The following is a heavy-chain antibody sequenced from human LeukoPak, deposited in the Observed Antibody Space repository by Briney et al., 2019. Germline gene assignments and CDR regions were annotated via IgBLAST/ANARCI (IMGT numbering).Heavy chain of an antibody. CDR1: GFTFSSYG. CDR3: AKEGVGYDYVWGSYRYFDY. D-gene: IGHD3-16*02. CDR2: ISYDGSNK. Sequence: GGSLRLSCAASGFTFSSYGMHWVRQAPGKGLEWVAVISYDGSNKYYADSVKGRFTISRDNSKNTLYLQMNSLRAEDTAVYYCAKEGVGYDYVWGSYRYFDYWGQGTLVTVSS. V-gene: IGHV3-30*18. J-gene: IGHJ4*02.